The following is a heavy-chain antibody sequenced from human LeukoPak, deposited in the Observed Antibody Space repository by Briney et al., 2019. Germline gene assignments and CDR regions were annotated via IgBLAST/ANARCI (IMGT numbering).Heavy chain of an antibody. CDR2: INTYNGNT. V-gene: IGHV1-18*03. CDR1: GYTFTSYG. J-gene: IGHJ4*02. D-gene: IGHD3-3*01. Sequence: ASVKLSCKASGYTFTSYGISWVRQAPGQGLEWMGWINTYNGNTNYAQKLQGRVTMTTDTSTTTAYMELSSLRSEDMAVYYCARDTTIFGVAEYYFDYWGQGTLVTVSS. CDR3: ARDTTIFGVAEYYFDY.